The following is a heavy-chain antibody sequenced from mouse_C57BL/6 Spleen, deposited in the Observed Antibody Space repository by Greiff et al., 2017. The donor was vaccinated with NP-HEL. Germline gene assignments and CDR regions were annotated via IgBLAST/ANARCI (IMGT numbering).Heavy chain of an antibody. CDR2: IYPRSGNT. D-gene: IGHD1-1*01. Sequence: VQLQESGAELARPGASVKLSCKASGYTFTSYGISWVKQRTGQGLEWIGEIYPRSGNTYYNEKFKGKATLTADKSSSTAYMELRSLTSEDSAVYFCARSGITTVDYWYFDVWGTGTTVTVSS. V-gene: IGHV1-81*01. J-gene: IGHJ1*03. CDR1: GYTFTSYG. CDR3: ARSGITTVDYWYFDV.